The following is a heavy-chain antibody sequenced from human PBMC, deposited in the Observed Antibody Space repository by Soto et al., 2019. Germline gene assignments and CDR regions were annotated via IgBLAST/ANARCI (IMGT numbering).Heavy chain of an antibody. Sequence: GGSLKISCKGSGYSFTSYWISWVLQMPGKGLEWMGRIDPSDSYTNYSPSFQGHVTISADKSISTAYLQWSSLRASDTARYYCTSSVEYSSSSIYYYYGMDVWGQGTTVTVSS. J-gene: IGHJ6*02. CDR2: IDPSDSYT. V-gene: IGHV5-10-1*01. CDR1: GYSFTSYW. D-gene: IGHD6-6*01. CDR3: TSSVEYSSSSIYYYYGMDV.